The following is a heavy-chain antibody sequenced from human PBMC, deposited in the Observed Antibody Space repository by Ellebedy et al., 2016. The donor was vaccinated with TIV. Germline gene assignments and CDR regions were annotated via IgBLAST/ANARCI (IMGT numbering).Heavy chain of an antibody. Sequence: AASVKVSCKASGYTFTSYDINWVRQATGQGLEWMGWMNPNSGNTGYAQKFQGRVTMTEDTSTDTAYMELSSLRSEDTAVYYCARLYSGSYFFDYWGQGTLVTVSS. D-gene: IGHD1-26*01. CDR3: ARLYSGSYFFDY. CDR2: MNPNSGNT. CDR1: GYTFTSYD. J-gene: IGHJ4*02. V-gene: IGHV1-8*01.